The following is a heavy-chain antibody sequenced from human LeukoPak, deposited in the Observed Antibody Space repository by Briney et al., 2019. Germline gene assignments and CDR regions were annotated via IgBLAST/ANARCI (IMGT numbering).Heavy chain of an antibody. D-gene: IGHD2-21*01. J-gene: IGHJ5*02. CDR1: GFNFSSYG. CDR3: ANARGVAPFDP. V-gene: IGHV3-30*18. CDR2: ISYDGSNK. Sequence: PGRSLRLSCAAAGFNFSSYGMHWVRQAPGKGLEWVAVISYDGSNKYYADSVKGRFTISRDNSKNTLYLQMNSLRAEDTAVYYCANARGVAPFDPWGQGTLVTVSS.